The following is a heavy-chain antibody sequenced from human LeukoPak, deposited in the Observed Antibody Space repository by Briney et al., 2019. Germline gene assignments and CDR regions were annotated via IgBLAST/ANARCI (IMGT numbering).Heavy chain of an antibody. CDR3: AKDLRRWLQLGVFDY. D-gene: IGHD5-24*01. V-gene: IGHV3-7*01. Sequence: GGSLRLSCAASGFTFSSYWMTWVRQAPGKGLEWVANIRQDGSEKYYVDSVKGRFTISRDNAKNSLYLQMNSLRAEDTAVYYCAKDLRRWLQLGVFDYWGQGTLVTVSS. CDR1: GFTFSSYW. CDR2: IRQDGSEK. J-gene: IGHJ4*02.